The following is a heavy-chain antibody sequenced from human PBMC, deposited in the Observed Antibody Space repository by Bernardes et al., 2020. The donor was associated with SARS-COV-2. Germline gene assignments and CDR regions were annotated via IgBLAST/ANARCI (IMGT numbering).Heavy chain of an antibody. D-gene: IGHD1-26*01. CDR1: GGSISSSNW. CDR3: ARDQSHSGSYWGDHYYYYYGMDV. CDR2: IYHSGST. J-gene: IGHJ6*02. Sequence: SETLSLTCAVSGGSISSSNWWSWVRQPPGKGLEWIGEIYHSGSTNYNPSLKSRVTISVDKSKNQFSLKLSSVTAADTAVYYCARDQSHSGSYWGDHYYYYYGMDVWGQGTTVTVSS. V-gene: IGHV4-4*02.